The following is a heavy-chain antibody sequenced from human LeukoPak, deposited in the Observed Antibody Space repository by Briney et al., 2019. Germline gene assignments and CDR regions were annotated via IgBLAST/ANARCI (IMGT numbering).Heavy chain of an antibody. CDR2: ISSSSGYI. CDR3: ARDPYCGGDCYPDAFDF. V-gene: IGHV3-21*01. CDR1: GFTFSSYA. D-gene: IGHD2-21*02. Sequence: PGGSLRLSCAASGFTFSSYAMSWVRQAPGKGLEWVSSISSSSGYIYYADSVKGRFTISRDNAKNSLYLQMNSLRAEDTAVYYCARDPYCGGDCYPDAFDFWGQGTMVTVSS. J-gene: IGHJ3*01.